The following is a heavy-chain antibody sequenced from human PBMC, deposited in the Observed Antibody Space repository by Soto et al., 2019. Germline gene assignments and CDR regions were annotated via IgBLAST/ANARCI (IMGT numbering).Heavy chain of an antibody. CDR3: VKDSYSNYSPYYYYAMDV. Sequence: LRLSCEVSGFTFTKYGMHWVRQAPGKGLEWVAVISYDGNKEYFADSVKGRFTISRDNARNKLYLQMNSLRGNDTAVYYCVKDSYSNYSPYYYYAMDVWGRGTTVTVSS. V-gene: IGHV3-30*18. D-gene: IGHD4-4*01. CDR2: ISYDGNKE. CDR1: GFTFTKYG. J-gene: IGHJ6*02.